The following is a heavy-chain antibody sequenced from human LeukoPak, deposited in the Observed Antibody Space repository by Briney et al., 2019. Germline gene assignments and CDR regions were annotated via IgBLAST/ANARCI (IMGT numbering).Heavy chain of an antibody. V-gene: IGHV3-23*01. CDR3: ARQVSCDTTTCYAGMPPDY. J-gene: IGHJ4*02. D-gene: IGHD2-2*01. Sequence: GGSLRLSCAASGFTFSRYAMSWVRQTPEKGLEWDSVISRGDGSTYYADSVRGRFTISRDDSGNTLFLQMNSLRAEDTAVYYCARQVSCDTTTCYAGMPPDYWGQGTLVTVSS. CDR1: GFTFSRYA. CDR2: ISRGDGST.